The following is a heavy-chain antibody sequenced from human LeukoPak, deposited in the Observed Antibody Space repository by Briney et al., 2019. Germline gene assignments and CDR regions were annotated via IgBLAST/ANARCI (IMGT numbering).Heavy chain of an antibody. V-gene: IGHV3-23*01. CDR2: ISGSGGST. CDR3: AKDPAGITMVRGVNYFDY. CDR1: GFTFSSYA. D-gene: IGHD3-10*01. Sequence: PGGSLRLSCAASGFTFSSYAMSWVRQAPGKGLEWVSAISGSGGSTYYADSVKGRFTISRDNSKNTLYLQMNSLRAEDTAVYYCAKDPAGITMVRGVNYFDYWAREPWSPSPQ. J-gene: IGHJ4*02.